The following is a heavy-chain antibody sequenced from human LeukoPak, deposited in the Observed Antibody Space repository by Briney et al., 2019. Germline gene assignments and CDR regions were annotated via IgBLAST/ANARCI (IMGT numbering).Heavy chain of an antibody. CDR1: GYTFTSNY. D-gene: IGHD6-19*01. Sequence: ASVKVSCKASGYTFTSNYIHWVRQAPGQGLEWMGMIYPRDGSTSYAQKFQGRVTITRDSSASTAYMELSSLISEDAAVYYCARDRAVAGPSYFDYWGQGTLVTVSS. V-gene: IGHV1-46*01. CDR2: IYPRDGST. CDR3: ARDRAVAGPSYFDY. J-gene: IGHJ4*02.